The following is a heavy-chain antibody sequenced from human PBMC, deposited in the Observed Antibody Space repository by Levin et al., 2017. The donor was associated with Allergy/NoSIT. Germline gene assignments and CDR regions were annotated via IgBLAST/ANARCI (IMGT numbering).Heavy chain of an antibody. CDR2: IFYSGST. CDR1: GGSISNYY. V-gene: IGHV4-59*01. D-gene: IGHD3-22*01. J-gene: IGHJ4*02. CDR3: ARAPYDAFDY. Sequence: SETLSLTCTVSGGSISNYYWSWIRQPPGKGLEWIGYIFYSGSTNYNPSLKSRVTISVDTSKNQFSLKLSSVTASDTAVYYCARAPYDAFDYWGQGTLVTVSS.